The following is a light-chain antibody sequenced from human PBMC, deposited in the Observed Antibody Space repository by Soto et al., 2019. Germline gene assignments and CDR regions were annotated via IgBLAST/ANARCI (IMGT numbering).Light chain of an antibody. CDR2: DAS. J-gene: IGKJ1*01. CDR3: QQYRT. CDR1: QSVSSN. Sequence: EIVMTRSPATLSVSPGERATLSCRASQSVSSNLAWYQQKPGQAPRLLIYDASTRATGIPARFSGSGSGTEFTLTISSLQSEDFAVYYCQQYRTFGQGTKVEIK. V-gene: IGKV3-15*01.